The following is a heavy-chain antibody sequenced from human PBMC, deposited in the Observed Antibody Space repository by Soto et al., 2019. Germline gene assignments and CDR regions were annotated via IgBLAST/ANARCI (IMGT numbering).Heavy chain of an antibody. CDR3: ARKGGGYYYGYYGMDV. J-gene: IGHJ6*02. D-gene: IGHD2-15*01. CDR2: IYHSGST. CDR1: GGSISSGGYS. Sequence: SETLSLTCAVSGGSISSGGYSWSWIRQPPGKGLEWIGYIYHSGSTYYNPSLKSRVTISVDRSKNQFSLKLSSVTAADTAVYYCARKGGGYYYGYYGMDVWGQGTTVTVSS. V-gene: IGHV4-30-2*01.